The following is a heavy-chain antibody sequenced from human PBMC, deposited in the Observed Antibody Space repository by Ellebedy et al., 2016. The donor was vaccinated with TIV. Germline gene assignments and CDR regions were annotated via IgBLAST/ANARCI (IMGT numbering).Heavy chain of an antibody. CDR1: GFTFSSYW. V-gene: IGHV3-74*01. Sequence: GESLKISCAASGFTFSSYWMHWVRQAPGKGLVWVSRINSDGSSTSYADSVKGRFTISRDNAKNTLYLQMNSLRAEDTAVYYCARDRQYTINFDSWGQGTLVTVSS. CDR3: ARDRQYTINFDS. J-gene: IGHJ4*02. CDR2: INSDGSST. D-gene: IGHD2-8*01.